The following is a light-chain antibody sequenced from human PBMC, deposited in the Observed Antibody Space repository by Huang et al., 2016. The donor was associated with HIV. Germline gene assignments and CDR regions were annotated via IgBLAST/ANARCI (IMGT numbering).Light chain of an antibody. CDR2: GAS. Sequence: ETVMTQSPATLSVSPGERVTLSCRASESVGRTLAWYQQQPGQAPRLLIYGASTRATGVPPRFSGRWSGTEFTLSISSLQSEDFAVYYCQQYNNWPPVTFGQGTRLEIK. CDR1: ESVGRT. V-gene: IGKV3-15*01. J-gene: IGKJ5*01. CDR3: QQYNNWPPVT.